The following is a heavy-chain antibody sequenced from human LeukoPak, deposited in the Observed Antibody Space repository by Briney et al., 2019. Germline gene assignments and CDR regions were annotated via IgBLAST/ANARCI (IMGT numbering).Heavy chain of an antibody. J-gene: IGHJ6*02. V-gene: IGHV3-53*01. CDR1: GFTVSSNY. Sequence: GGSLRLSCAASGFTVSSNYMSWVRQAPGKGLEWVSIIYSGGSTYYADSVKGRFTISRDNAKNSLYLQMNSLRAEDTAVYFCARDLKWGVLGYSYGSGMDVWGQGTTVTVSS. CDR2: IYSGGST. D-gene: IGHD5-18*01. CDR3: ARDLKWGVLGYSYGSGMDV.